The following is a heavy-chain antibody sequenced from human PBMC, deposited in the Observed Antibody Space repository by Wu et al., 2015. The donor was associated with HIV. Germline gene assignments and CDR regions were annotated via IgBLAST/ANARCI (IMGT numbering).Heavy chain of an antibody. V-gene: IGHV4-34*01. CDR3: ASGTNLAV. CDR1: GGSFSGYY. J-gene: IGHJ6*02. Sequence: QVQLQQWGAGLLKPSETLSLTCAAYGGSFSGYYWSWIRQPPGKGLEWIGEINHSGSTNYNPSLKSRVTISVDTSKNQFSLKLSSVTAADTAVYYCASGTNLAVWGQGTTVTVSS. CDR2: INHSGST. D-gene: IGHD4/OR15-4a*01.